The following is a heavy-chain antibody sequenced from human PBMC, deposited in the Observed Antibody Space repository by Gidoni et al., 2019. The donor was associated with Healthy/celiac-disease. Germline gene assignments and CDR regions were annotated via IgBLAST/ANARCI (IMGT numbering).Heavy chain of an antibody. J-gene: IGHJ6*02. D-gene: IGHD6-25*01. CDR1: YCFTRYW. Sequence: YCFTRYWIGGVRQMPGKVLEWMGIIYPVDSDTRYSPSFQGQVTISADKSISTAYLQWSSLKDSDTAMYYCARHRLRGYYYYGMDVWGQGTTVTVSS. CDR2: IYPVDSDT. V-gene: IGHV5-51*01. CDR3: ARHRLRGYYYYGMDV.